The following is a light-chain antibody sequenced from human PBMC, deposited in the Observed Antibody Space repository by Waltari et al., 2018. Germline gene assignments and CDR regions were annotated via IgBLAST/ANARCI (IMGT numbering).Light chain of an antibody. J-gene: IGKJ2*01. CDR2: GAS. Sequence: IQLTQSPSSLSASVGDRGTITCRASQGISSYLAWYQQKPGKAPKLLIYGASTLQSGVPSRFSGSGFGTDFTLTISSLQPEDFATYYCQQVNGYPQAFGQGTKLEI. CDR3: QQVNGYPQA. CDR1: QGISSY. V-gene: IGKV1-9*01.